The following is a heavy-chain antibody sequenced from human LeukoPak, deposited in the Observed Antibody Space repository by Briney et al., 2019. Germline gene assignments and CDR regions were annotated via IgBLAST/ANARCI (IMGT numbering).Heavy chain of an antibody. CDR2: ISYDGSNK. J-gene: IGHJ4*02. V-gene: IGHV3-30*07. CDR3: ARDRVVVPAAISYYFDY. CDR1: GFTFSSYS. D-gene: IGHD2-2*02. Sequence: PGRSLRLSCAASGFTFSSYSMHWVRQAPGKGLEWVAVISYDGSNKYYADSVKGRFTISRDNSKNTLYLQMNSLRAEDTAVYYCARDRVVVPAAISYYFDYWGQGTLVTVSS.